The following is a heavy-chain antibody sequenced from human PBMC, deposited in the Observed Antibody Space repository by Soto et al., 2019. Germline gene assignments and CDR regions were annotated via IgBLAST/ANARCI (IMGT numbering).Heavy chain of an antibody. Sequence: GGSLRLSCTASGFTFGDYAMSWFRQDPGKGLEWVGFIRSKAYGGTTEYAASVKGRFTISRDDSKSIAHLQMNSLKTEDTAVYYCTREGRYSYGYDAFDIWGQGTMVTVSS. J-gene: IGHJ3*02. CDR1: GFTFGDYA. CDR3: TREGRYSYGYDAFDI. V-gene: IGHV3-49*03. CDR2: IRSKAYGGTT. D-gene: IGHD5-18*01.